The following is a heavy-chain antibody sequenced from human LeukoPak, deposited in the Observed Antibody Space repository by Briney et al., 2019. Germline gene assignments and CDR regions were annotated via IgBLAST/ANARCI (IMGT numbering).Heavy chain of an antibody. CDR2: FDPEDGET. V-gene: IGHV1-24*01. J-gene: IGHJ6*02. CDR1: GYTLTELS. CDR3: ARGKGRRYGMDV. Sequence: ASVKVSCKVSGYTLTELSMHWVRQAPGKGLEWMGGFDPEDGETIYAQKFQGRVTMTEDTSTDTAYMELSSLRSEDTAVYYCARGKGRRYGMDVWGQGTTVTVSS.